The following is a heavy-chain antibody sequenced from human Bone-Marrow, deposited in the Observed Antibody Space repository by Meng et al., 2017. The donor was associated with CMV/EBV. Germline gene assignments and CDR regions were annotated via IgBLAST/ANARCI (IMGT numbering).Heavy chain of an antibody. J-gene: IGHJ6*02. V-gene: IGHV4-4*07. CDR3: ARAPSYHGMDV. Sequence: GSLRSSCTVSGGSTSSYYWSWIRQPAGKGLEWIGRIYTSGSTNNNPSLKSRVTMSVDTYKNQFSLKLSSVTAADTAVYYCARAPSYHGMDVWGQGTTVTVSS. CDR2: IYTSGST. CDR1: GGSTSSYY.